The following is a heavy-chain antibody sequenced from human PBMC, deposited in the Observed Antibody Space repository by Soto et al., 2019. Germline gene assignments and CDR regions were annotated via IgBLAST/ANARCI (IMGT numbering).Heavy chain of an antibody. CDR3: ASRSSGWYALPYYYYGMDV. J-gene: IGHJ6*02. Sequence: QVQLVESGGGVVQPGRSLRLSCAASGFTFSSYAMHWVRQAPGKGLEWVAVISYDGSNKYYADSVKGRFTSSRDNSKNTLYLQMNSLRAEDTAVYYCASRSSGWYALPYYYYGMDVWGQGTMVTVSS. V-gene: IGHV3-30-3*01. CDR1: GFTFSSYA. CDR2: ISYDGSNK. D-gene: IGHD6-19*01.